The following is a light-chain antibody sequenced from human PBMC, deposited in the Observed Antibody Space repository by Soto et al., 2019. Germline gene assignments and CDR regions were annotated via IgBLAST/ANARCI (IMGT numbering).Light chain of an antibody. CDR1: NSDVNY. CDR3: SSSRSSNTFV. CDR2: EVI. Sequence: HSALTQPASVSGAPGQSITISCTGTNSDVNYVSWHQQHPGKAPKLMIYEVINRSSGVSTRFSGSKSGNTAALTISGLQAEDEADYYCSSSRSSNTFVFGTGTQLTVL. J-gene: IGLJ7*01. V-gene: IGLV2-14*01.